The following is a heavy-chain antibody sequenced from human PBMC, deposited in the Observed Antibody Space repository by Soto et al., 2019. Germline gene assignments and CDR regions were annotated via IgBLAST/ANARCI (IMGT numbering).Heavy chain of an antibody. CDR1: GGSISSYGYY. Sequence: QLLLQESGPGLVKPSETLSLTCTVSGGSISSYGYYWGWIRQPPGKGLEWIGSIYYSGNSYYNPAIKSRVTISVDTSKNQVSLTLSSVTAADTAVYYCARHEVVATMLPDAFDIWGQGTMVTVSS. D-gene: IGHD5-12*01. CDR2: IYYSGNS. V-gene: IGHV4-39*01. J-gene: IGHJ3*02. CDR3: ARHEVVATMLPDAFDI.